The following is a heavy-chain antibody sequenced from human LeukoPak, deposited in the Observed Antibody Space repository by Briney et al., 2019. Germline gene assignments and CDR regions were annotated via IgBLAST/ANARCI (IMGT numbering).Heavy chain of an antibody. CDR3: ARDGIADYYDSSGYPNYFDY. J-gene: IGHJ4*02. CDR1: GGTFSSYA. D-gene: IGHD3-22*01. V-gene: IGHV1-69*13. Sequence: ASVKVSCKASGGTFSSYAISWVRQAPGQGLEWTGGIIPIFGTANYAQKFQGRVTITADESTSTAYMELSSLRSEDTAVYYCARDGIADYYDSSGYPNYFDYWGQGTLVTVSS. CDR2: IIPIFGTA.